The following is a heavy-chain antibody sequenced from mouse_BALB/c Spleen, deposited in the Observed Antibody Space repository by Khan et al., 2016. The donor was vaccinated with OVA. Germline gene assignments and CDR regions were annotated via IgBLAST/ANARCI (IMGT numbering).Heavy chain of an antibody. Sequence: EVQLQESGPGLVKPSQSLSLTCTVTGYSITSDYAWNWIRQFPGNKLEWMGHISYSGRTSYNPSLKSRISITRDTSKNQFFLPLNSVTTEDTATYYCARSVTITTVVATDFDYWGQGTTLTVSS. CDR3: ARSVTITTVVATDFDY. CDR1: GYSITSDYA. D-gene: IGHD1-1*01. V-gene: IGHV3-2*02. CDR2: ISYSGRT. J-gene: IGHJ2*01.